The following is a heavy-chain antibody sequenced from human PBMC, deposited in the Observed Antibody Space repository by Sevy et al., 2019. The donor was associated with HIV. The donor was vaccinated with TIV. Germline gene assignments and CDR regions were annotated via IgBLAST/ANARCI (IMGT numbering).Heavy chain of an antibody. J-gene: IGHJ4*02. CDR3: GREPADSYGFI. Sequence: ASVKVSCKASGGTFSSYAISWVRQAPGQGLEWMGGIIPIFGTANYAQKFQGRVTITADESTSTAYMELRSLRSEDTAVYYCGREPADSYGFIWGQGTLVTVSS. D-gene: IGHD5-18*01. V-gene: IGHV1-69*13. CDR2: IIPIFGTA. CDR1: GGTFSSYA.